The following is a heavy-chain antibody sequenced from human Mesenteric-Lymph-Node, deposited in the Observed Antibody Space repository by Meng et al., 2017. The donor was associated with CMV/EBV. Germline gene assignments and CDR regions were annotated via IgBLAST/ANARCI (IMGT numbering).Heavy chain of an antibody. CDR3: ARDRARFGMDV. D-gene: IGHD3-10*01. V-gene: IGHV3-74*01. CDR1: GFTFSKYY. J-gene: IGHJ6*02. Sequence: GESLKISCAASGFTFSKYYMHWVRQTPGKGLVWVSYIKPDGTYTTYADSVKGRFTISRDNAKNTLYLQMNSLRAEDTAVYYCARDRARFGMDVWGQGTTVTVSS. CDR2: IKPDGTYT.